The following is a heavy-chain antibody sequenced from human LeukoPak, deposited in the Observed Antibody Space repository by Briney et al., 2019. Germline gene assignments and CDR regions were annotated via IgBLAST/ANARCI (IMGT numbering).Heavy chain of an antibody. V-gene: IGHV3-74*01. D-gene: IGHD2-15*01. CDR3: VRDRVGGMDV. J-gene: IGHJ6*02. CDR1: GFIFSSYW. CDR2: INRDGSST. Sequence: PGGSLRLSCAASGFIFSSYWMHWVRQAPGKGLVWVTHINRDGSSTSQADSVKGRFTISRDDAKHTLYLQMNTLRAEDTAVYFCVRDRVGGMDVWGQGTTVTVCS.